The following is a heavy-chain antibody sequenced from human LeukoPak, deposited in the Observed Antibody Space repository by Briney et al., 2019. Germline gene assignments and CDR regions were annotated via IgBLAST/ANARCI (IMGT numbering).Heavy chain of an antibody. CDR2: IWYDGSNK. D-gene: IGHD3-10*01. Sequence: GRSLRLSCAASGFTFSSYGMHWVRQAPGKGLEWVAVIWYDGSNKFYADSVKGRFTISRDNSKNTLYLQMNSLRAEDTAVYYCARGGSMVHAFDIWGQGTMVTVSS. V-gene: IGHV3-33*01. CDR1: GFTFSSYG. CDR3: ARGGSMVHAFDI. J-gene: IGHJ3*02.